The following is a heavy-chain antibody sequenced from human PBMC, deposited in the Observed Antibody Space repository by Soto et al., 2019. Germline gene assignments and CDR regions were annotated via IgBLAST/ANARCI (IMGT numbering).Heavy chain of an antibody. D-gene: IGHD4-17*01. Sequence: SETLSLTCTFSCGSVISGSYYWSWIRQPPGQGLEWIGYIYYSGSTNYNPSLKSRVTISVDTSKNQFSLKLSSVTAADTAVYYCARDFPTVTTAAYYYYYGMDVWGQGTTVTVSS. CDR2: IYYSGST. CDR3: ARDFPTVTTAAYYYYYGMDV. CDR1: CGSVISGSYY. V-gene: IGHV4-61*01. J-gene: IGHJ6*02.